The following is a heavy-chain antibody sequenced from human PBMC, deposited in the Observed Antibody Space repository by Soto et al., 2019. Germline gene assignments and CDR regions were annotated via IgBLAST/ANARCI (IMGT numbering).Heavy chain of an antibody. J-gene: IGHJ6*03. CDR1: GYTFTSYA. V-gene: IGHV1-3*01. Sequence: ASVKVSCKASGYTFTSYAMHWVRQAPGQRLEWMGWINAGNGNTKYSQKFQGRVTITRDTSASTAYMELSGLRSEDTAVYYCARFQEPSTLYYDYYYMDVWGKGTTVTVSS. CDR2: INAGNGNT. CDR3: ARFQEPSTLYYDYYYMDV.